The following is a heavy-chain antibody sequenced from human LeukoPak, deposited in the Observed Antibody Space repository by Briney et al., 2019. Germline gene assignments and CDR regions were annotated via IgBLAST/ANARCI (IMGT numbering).Heavy chain of an antibody. CDR3: AKDRDSSGLNWFDP. CDR2: ISYDGSNK. V-gene: IGHV3-30*18. J-gene: IGHJ5*02. Sequence: GGSLRLSCAASGFTFSSYEMNWVRQAPGKGLEWVAVISYDGSNKYYADSVKGRFTISRDNSKNTLYLQMNSLRAEDTAVYYCAKDRDSSGLNWFDPWGQGTLVTVSS. D-gene: IGHD6-19*01. CDR1: GFTFSSYE.